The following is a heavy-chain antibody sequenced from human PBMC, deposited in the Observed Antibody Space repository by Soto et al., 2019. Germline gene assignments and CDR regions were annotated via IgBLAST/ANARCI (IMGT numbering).Heavy chain of an antibody. V-gene: IGHV4-31*03. J-gene: IGHJ5*02. Sequence: TLSLTCTVSGRSISSGGYYWSWVRQHPGKGLEWIGYIYYSGSTYYNPSLKSRVTISVDTSKNQFSLKLSSVTAADTAVYYCARGNSNPNWFDPWGQGTLVTVSS. CDR3: ARGNSNPNWFDP. D-gene: IGHD1-7*01. CDR1: GRSISSGGYY. CDR2: IYYSGST.